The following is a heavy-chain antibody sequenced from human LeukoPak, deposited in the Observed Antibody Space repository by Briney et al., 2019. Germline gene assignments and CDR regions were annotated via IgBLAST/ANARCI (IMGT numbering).Heavy chain of an antibody. D-gene: IGHD3-3*01. V-gene: IGHV1-69*06. CDR3: ARTNSITIFGVVTRLNGWFDP. Sequence: SVKVSCKASGGTFSSYAISWARQAPGQGLEWMGSIIPIFGTANYAQKFQGRVTITADKSTSTAYMELSSLRSEDTAVYYCARTNSITIFGVVTRLNGWFDPWGQGTLVTVSS. CDR2: IIPIFGTA. J-gene: IGHJ5*02. CDR1: GGTFSSYA.